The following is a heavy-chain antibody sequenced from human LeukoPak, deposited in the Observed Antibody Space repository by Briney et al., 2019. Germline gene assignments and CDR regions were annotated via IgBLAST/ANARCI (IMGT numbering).Heavy chain of an antibody. CDR2: INWNGGST. D-gene: IGHD3-3*01. V-gene: IGHV3-20*04. CDR3: ARPQVLRFLEWPFFDI. CDR1: GFTFDDYG. Sequence: GGSLRLSCAASGFTFDDYGMSWVRHAPGRGMEWVSGINWNGGSTVYADSVKGRFTISRDNAKNSLYLQMNSLRAEDTALYYCARPQVLRFLEWPFFDIWGQGTMVTVSS. J-gene: IGHJ3*02.